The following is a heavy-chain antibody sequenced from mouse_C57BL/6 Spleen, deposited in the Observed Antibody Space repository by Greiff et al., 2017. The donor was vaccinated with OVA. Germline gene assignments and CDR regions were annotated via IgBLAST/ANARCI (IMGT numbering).Heavy chain of an antibody. CDR2: IHPNSGST. CDR3: ARWEVYVVRDFDY. CDR1: GYTFTSYW. D-gene: IGHD2-14*01. Sequence: QVHVQQPGAELVKPGASVKLSCKASGYTFTSYWMHWVKQRPGQGLEWIGMIHPNSGSTNYNEKFKSKATLTADKSSSTAYMQLSSLTSEDSAVYYCARWEVYVVRDFDYWGQGTTLTVSS. V-gene: IGHV1-64*01. J-gene: IGHJ2*01.